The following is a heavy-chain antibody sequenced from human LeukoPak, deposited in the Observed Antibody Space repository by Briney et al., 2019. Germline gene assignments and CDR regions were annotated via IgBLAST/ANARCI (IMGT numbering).Heavy chain of an antibody. CDR2: INPSGGST. CDR1: GYTFTSYY. D-gene: IGHD2-2*02. J-gene: IGHJ6*02. V-gene: IGHV1-46*01. CDR3: ASNSQDIVVVPAAIDYYYYYGMDV. Sequence: ASVKVSCKASGYTFTSYYMHWVRQAPGQGLEWMGIINPSGGSTSYAQKFQGRVTMTRDTSTSTVYMELSSLRSGDTAVYYCASNSQDIVVVPAAIDYYYYYGMDVWGQGTTVTVSS.